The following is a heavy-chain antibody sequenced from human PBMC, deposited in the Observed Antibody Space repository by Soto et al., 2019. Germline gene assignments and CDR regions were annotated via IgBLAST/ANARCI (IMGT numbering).Heavy chain of an antibody. CDR1: GGSFSGYY. Sequence: QVQLQQWGAGLLKPSETLSLTCAVYGGSFSGYYWSWIRQPPGKGLEWIGEINHSGSTNYNPSLKSRVTISVDTTKNQFSLKLSSVTAADTAVYYCARGPGNDFWSGYYGRGVYWGQGTLVTVSS. D-gene: IGHD3-3*01. J-gene: IGHJ4*02. V-gene: IGHV4-34*01. CDR3: ARGPGNDFWSGYYGRGVY. CDR2: INHSGST.